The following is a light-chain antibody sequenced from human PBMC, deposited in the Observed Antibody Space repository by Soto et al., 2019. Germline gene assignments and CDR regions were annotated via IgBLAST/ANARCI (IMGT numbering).Light chain of an antibody. CDR1: QSVYSN. Sequence: EIVMTQSPATLSLSPGERGTLSCRASQSVYSNLAWYQQKPGQTPRLLIYESSTRATGIPARFSGGGSGTEFTLTISSLQSEDFSDYFCQQYQSWPLTFGGGTKVEIK. CDR3: QQYQSWPLT. CDR2: ESS. J-gene: IGKJ4*01. V-gene: IGKV3-15*01.